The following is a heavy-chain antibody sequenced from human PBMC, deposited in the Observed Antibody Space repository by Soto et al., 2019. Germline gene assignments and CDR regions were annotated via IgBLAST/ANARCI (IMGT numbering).Heavy chain of an antibody. CDR2: ISGSGGST. CDR1: GFTFSSYA. J-gene: IGHJ6*02. D-gene: IGHD6-19*01. Sequence: GGSLRLSCAASGFTFSSYAMSWVRQAPGKGLEWVSAISGSGGSTYYADSVKGRFTISRDNSKNTLYLQMNSLRAEDTAVYYCAKDHASVAGTLLGYYGMDVWGQGTTVTVSS. CDR3: AKDHASVAGTLLGYYGMDV. V-gene: IGHV3-23*01.